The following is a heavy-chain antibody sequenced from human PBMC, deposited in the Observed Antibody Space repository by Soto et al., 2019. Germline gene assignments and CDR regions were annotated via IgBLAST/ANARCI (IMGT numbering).Heavy chain of an antibody. V-gene: IGHV3-7*05. CDR3: VSWAGSSY. CDR1: GFTFNTSW. CDR2: MNQHGSEK. Sequence: EVQLVESGGGLVQPGGSLRLSCAASGFTFNTSWMSWVRRAPGKGLEWVVHMNQHGSEKYYVDSVKGRFTISGDDAKNSLYLQMNSLGAEDTAVYYCVSWAGSSYWGQGTLVTVSS. J-gene: IGHJ4*02. D-gene: IGHD3-10*01.